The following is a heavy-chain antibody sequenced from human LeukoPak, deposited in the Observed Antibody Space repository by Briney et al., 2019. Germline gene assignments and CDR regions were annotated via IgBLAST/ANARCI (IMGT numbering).Heavy chain of an antibody. V-gene: IGHV1-18*01. J-gene: IGHJ5*02. CDR3: ARAELATGWYSSSGEEYWFDP. D-gene: IGHD6-13*01. Sequence: ASVKVSCKASGYTFTSYGISWVRQAPGQGLEWMGWISAYNGNTNYAQKLQGRVTMTTDTSTSTAYMELRSLRSDDTAVYYCARAELATGWYSSSGEEYWFDPWGQGTLVTVSS. CDR1: GYTFTSYG. CDR2: ISAYNGNT.